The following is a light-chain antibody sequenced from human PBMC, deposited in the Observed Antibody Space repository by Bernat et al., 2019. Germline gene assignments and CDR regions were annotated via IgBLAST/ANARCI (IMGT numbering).Light chain of an antibody. CDR2: GAS. CDR3: QQLDKFPIT. J-gene: IGKJ5*01. V-gene: IGKV1-9*01. CDR1: QVIGTY. Sequence: DIQLTQSPSFLSASVGDRVTITCRASQVIGTYLAWYHQKPGKAPHLLIYGASTLQSGFPSRFSGSGYGTEFTLTISSLQPEDSATYYCQQLDKFPITFGQGTRLEIK.